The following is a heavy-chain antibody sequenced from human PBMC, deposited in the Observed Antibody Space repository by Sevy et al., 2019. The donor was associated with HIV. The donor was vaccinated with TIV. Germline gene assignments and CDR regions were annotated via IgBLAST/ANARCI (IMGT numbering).Heavy chain of an antibody. CDR2: ISAYNGNT. V-gene: IGHV1-18*04. Sequence: ASVKVSCKASGYTFTSYGISWVRQAPGQGLEWMGWISAYNGNTNYAQKFQGRVTITTDTSTSTAYMELRSLRSDDTAVYYCASTRFLEWLLDDYYYYMDVWGKGTTVTVSS. CDR1: GYTFTSYG. CDR3: ASTRFLEWLLDDYYYYMDV. D-gene: IGHD3-3*01. J-gene: IGHJ6*03.